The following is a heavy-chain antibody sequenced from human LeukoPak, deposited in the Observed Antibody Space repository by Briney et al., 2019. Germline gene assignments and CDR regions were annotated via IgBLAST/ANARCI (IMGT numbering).Heavy chain of an antibody. CDR1: GFTFNSYA. Sequence: PGGSLRLSCAASGFTFNSYAMIWVRQAPGKGLEWVSGISGSGGSTYYADSVKGRFTISRDNSKNTLYLQMNSLRAEDTAVYYCAKDSVWVDSKKLVPIYWGQGTLVTVSS. CDR2: ISGSGGST. J-gene: IGHJ4*02. CDR3: AKDSVWVDSKKLVPIY. V-gene: IGHV3-23*01. D-gene: IGHD6-13*01.